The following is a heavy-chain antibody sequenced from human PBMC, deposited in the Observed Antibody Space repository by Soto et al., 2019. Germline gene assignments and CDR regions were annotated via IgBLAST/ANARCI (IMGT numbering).Heavy chain of an antibody. D-gene: IGHD3-10*01. V-gene: IGHV3-23*01. Sequence: GGSLRLSCAASGCTFSSYALSCVRQDPGKGLDWFSAISGSGGSTYYADSVKGRCTISRDNSKNTLYLQMNSLRAEYTAVYYCAEDTYHYGSGGQTSVGYWGQGTLATVSS. CDR1: GCTFSSYA. CDR3: AEDTYHYGSGGQTSVGY. J-gene: IGHJ4*02. CDR2: ISGSGGST.